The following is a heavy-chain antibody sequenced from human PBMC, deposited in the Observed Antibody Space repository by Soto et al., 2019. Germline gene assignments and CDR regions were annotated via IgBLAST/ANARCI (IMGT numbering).Heavy chain of an antibody. Sequence: GSLLPAGSTSGFRFNDYAMYWVRQAPGQGLEWVAIISSDGHHQFYLDNLRGRFTVSRDNSKNALYLQMNSLRPEDTAVYYCSRGTYYPQSSGLHADYWGPGTVVTVYS. D-gene: IGHD3-22*01. V-gene: IGHV3-30*03. J-gene: IGHJ4*02. CDR2: ISSDGHHQ. CDR1: GFRFNDYA. CDR3: SRGTYYPQSSGLHADY.